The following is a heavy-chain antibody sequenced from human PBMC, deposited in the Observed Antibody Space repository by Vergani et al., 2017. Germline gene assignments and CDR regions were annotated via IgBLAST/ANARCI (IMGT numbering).Heavy chain of an antibody. J-gene: IGHJ6*02. D-gene: IGHD3-10*01. CDR1: GGSINTGAYY. V-gene: IGHV4-61*02. Sequence: QVQLQESGPRLVRPSQTLSLTCTVSGGSINTGAYYWSWIRHPAGKGLEWIGRVYTSGMTNYNPSLKSRVTILVDRSKSQLSLKLTSVTAGDTAVYFCARELSYYYGSGSDDYNPYYYEGMDVWGPGTTVTVSS. CDR3: ARELSYYYGSGSDDYNPYYYEGMDV. CDR2: VYTSGMT.